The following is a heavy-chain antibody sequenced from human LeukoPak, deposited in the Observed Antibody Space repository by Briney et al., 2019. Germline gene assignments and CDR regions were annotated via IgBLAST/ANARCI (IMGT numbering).Heavy chain of an antibody. Sequence: SETLSLTCTVSGGSISSSTYYWGWIRQPPGKGLKWIGSIYYSGSTYYNPSLKSRVTISVDTSKNQFSLELGSVTAADTAVYYCARHAIFGVALGFDPWGQGTLVTVSS. D-gene: IGHD3-3*01. CDR2: IYYSGST. J-gene: IGHJ5*02. V-gene: IGHV4-39*01. CDR3: ARHAIFGVALGFDP. CDR1: GGSISSSTYY.